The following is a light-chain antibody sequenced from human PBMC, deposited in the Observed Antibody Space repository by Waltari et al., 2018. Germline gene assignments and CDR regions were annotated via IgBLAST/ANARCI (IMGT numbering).Light chain of an antibody. CDR1: SSDVGSYIL. V-gene: IGLV2-23*01. CDR2: EDT. J-gene: IGLJ3*02. CDR3: SSYAGSRNLV. Sequence: QSALTQPASVSGSPGQSITISCTGTSSDVGSYILVSWYQQHPGKAPKLMIHEDTRRPSGVSNRFAASKSGNTASLTISGLQAEDEADYYCSSYAGSRNLVFGGGTKLTVL.